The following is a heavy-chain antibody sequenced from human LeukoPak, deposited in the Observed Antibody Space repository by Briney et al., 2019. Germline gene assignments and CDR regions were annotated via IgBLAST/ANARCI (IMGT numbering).Heavy chain of an antibody. J-gene: IGHJ6*02. Sequence: GGSLRLSCAASGFTFSTYWMSWVRQAPGKGLEWVANIKQDGNDKYYVDSVKGRFTISRDNAKSSLYLQMNSLRAEDTAVYYCAKASRNGYYAAYGVDVWGQGTTVTVSS. CDR2: IKQDGNDK. D-gene: IGHD3-3*01. CDR1: GFTFSTYW. V-gene: IGHV3-7*01. CDR3: AKASRNGYYAAYGVDV.